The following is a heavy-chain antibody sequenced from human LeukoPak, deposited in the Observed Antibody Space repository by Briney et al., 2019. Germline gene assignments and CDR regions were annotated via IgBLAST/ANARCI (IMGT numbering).Heavy chain of an antibody. Sequence: GGSLRLSCAASGFTFSGHWMTWVRLAPGKGLEGVANIKQDGSERNYVDSVKGRVTISRDNAKNSLYLQMNSLRAEDTAVYYCARAIWDYGMDVWGQGTTVTVSS. J-gene: IGHJ6*02. D-gene: IGHD3-16*01. CDR2: IKQDGSER. CDR1: GFTFSGHW. V-gene: IGHV3-7*01. CDR3: ARAIWDYGMDV.